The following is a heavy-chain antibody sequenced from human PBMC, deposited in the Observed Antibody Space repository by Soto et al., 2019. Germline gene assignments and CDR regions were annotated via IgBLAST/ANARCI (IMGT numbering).Heavy chain of an antibody. CDR1: GGSISSSNW. V-gene: IGHV4-4*02. J-gene: IGHJ4*02. Sequence: QVQLQEAGPGLVKPAGTLSLTCAVSGGSISSSNWWSWVRQPPGKGLEWIGEIYHSGSTNYNPSLKRRVTISVDKSKNQFSLKLSSVTAADTAVYYCASLVTTVTTFDYWGQGPLVTVSS. D-gene: IGHD4-4*01. CDR3: ASLVTTVTTFDY. CDR2: IYHSGST.